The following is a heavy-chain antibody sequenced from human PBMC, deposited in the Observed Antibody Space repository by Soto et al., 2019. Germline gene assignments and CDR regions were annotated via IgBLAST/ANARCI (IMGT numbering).Heavy chain of an antibody. J-gene: IGHJ4*02. V-gene: IGHV3-30-3*01. CDR1: GFTLSSYA. CDR3: ARVIGENSGWYDY. CDR2: ISYDGSNK. D-gene: IGHD6-19*01. Sequence: GGSLRLSCAASGFTLSSYAMHWVRQTPGKGLEWVAVISYDGSNKYYADSVKGRFTISRDTSKNTLYLQMNSLRAEDTAVYYCARVIGENSGWYDYWGQGTLVTVSS.